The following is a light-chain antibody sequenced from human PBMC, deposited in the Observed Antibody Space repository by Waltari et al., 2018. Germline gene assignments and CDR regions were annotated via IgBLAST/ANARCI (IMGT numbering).Light chain of an antibody. CDR1: QSAKTS. CDR2: RAS. J-gene: IGKJ1*01. CDR3: QQYTIWPWT. Sequence: EVVMTQSPATLSVSPGERVSLSCRASQSAKTSLAWYQQTPVQAPRRLIYRASTRAAGVPDRFSGSGSGTEFTLTISSLQSEDSAIYYCQQYTIWPWTFGPGTNVDIK. V-gene: IGKV3D-15*01.